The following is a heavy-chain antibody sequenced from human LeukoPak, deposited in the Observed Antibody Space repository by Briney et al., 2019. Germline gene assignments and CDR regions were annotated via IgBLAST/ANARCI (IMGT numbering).Heavy chain of an antibody. J-gene: IGHJ4*02. CDR1: GFTFSSYS. CDR3: ARQTEDIVVVPAAIDY. D-gene: IGHD2-2*01. Sequence: GGSLRLSCAASGFTFSSYSMNWVRQAPGKGLEWVSSISSSSSYIYYADSVKGRFTISRDNAKNSLYLQMNSLRAEDTAVYYCARQTEDIVVVPAAIDYWAREPWSPSPQ. V-gene: IGHV3-21*01. CDR2: ISSSSSYI.